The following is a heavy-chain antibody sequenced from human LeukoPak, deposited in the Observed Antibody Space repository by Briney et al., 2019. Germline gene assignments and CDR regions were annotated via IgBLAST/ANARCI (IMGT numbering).Heavy chain of an antibody. CDR2: IYPGDSDT. V-gene: IGHV5-51*01. CDR3: ARIYPRIAAQNWFDP. CDR1: GYRFTSYR. J-gene: IGHJ5*02. D-gene: IGHD6-13*01. Sequence: GESLKISCKGSGYRFTSYRIGWVRQMPGKGLEWMGIIYPGDSDTRYSPSFQGQVTISADKSISTAYLQWSSLKASDTAMYYCARIYPRIAAQNWFDPWGQGTLVTVSS.